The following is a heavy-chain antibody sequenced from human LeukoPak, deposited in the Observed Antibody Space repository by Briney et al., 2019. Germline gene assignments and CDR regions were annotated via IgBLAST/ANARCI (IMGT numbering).Heavy chain of an antibody. CDR3: ARRLPAVGSTDYFDC. J-gene: IGHJ4*02. CDR1: GGTFSSNS. V-gene: IGHV3-23*01. CDR2: ISPSGDIT. Sequence: PGGSLRLSCAASGGTFSSNSMSWVRQAPGEGLEWVSAISPSGDITSYPDSVKGRFPISRDNSKNTLYLQMNSLKADHSAVYYCARRLPAVGSTDYFDCWGQGTLVTVSS. D-gene: IGHD6-13*01.